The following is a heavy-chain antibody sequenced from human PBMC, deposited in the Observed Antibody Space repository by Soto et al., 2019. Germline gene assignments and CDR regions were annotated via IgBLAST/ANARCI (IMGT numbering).Heavy chain of an antibody. Sequence: VQLVQSGAEVKKPGSSVRVSGETSGDTFTSHTGNCLRQAPGQGLEWMGGIIPVFGSRNYAEKCQGRLTITADTSTNKACMELRRLTSEGTAVYFCARDITGTNNWFDTWGQGTLVTVAS. V-gene: IGHV1-69*06. CDR1: GDTFTSHT. CDR3: ARDITGTNNWFDT. J-gene: IGHJ5*02. D-gene: IGHD1-7*01. CDR2: IIPVFGSR.